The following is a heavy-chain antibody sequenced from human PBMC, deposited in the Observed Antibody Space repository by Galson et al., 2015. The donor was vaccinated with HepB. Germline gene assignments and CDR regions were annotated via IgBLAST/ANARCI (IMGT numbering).Heavy chain of an antibody. D-gene: IGHD1-26*01. J-gene: IGHJ3*02. CDR2: ISSSSSYI. V-gene: IGHV3-21*01. Sequence: SLRLSCAASGFTFSSYSMNWVRQAPGKGLEWVSSISSSSSYIYYADSVKGRFTISRDDAKNSLYLQMNSLRAEDTAVYYCAGGGDRIVGATDAFDIWGQGTMVTVSS. CDR3: AGGGDRIVGATDAFDI. CDR1: GFTFSSYS.